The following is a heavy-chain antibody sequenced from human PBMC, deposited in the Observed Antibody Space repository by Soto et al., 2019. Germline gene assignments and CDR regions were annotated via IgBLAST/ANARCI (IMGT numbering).Heavy chain of an antibody. J-gene: IGHJ6*03. V-gene: IGHV3-15*01. CDR3: TTDKYSDVLPFGGVIVTPASYYYYYYYMDV. Sequence: GGSLRLSCAASGFTFSNAWMSWVRQAPGKGLEWVGRIKSKTDGGTTDYAAPVKGRFTISRDDSKNTLYLQMNSLKTEDTAVYYCTTDKYSDVLPFGGVIVTPASYYYYYYYMDVWGKGTTVTVSS. D-gene: IGHD3-16*02. CDR1: GFTFSNAW. CDR2: IKSKTDGGTT.